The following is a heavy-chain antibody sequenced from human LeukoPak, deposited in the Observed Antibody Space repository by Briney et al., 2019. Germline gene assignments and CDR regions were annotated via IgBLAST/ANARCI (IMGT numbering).Heavy chain of an antibody. CDR2: FDPEDGET. V-gene: IGHV1-24*01. CDR1: GYTLTELS. J-gene: IGHJ5*02. CDR3: ATVPRYPIWFGEPAFDP. D-gene: IGHD3-10*01. Sequence: ASVRVSCKVSGYTLTELSMHWVRQAPGKGLEWMGGFDPEDGETIYAQKFQGRVTMTEDTSTDTAYMELSSLRSEDTAVYYCATVPRYPIWFGEPAFDPWGQGTLVTVSS.